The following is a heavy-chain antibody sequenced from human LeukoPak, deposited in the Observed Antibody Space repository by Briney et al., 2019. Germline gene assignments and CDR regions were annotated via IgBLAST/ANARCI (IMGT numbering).Heavy chain of an antibody. J-gene: IGHJ4*02. CDR1: GFTSSSYA. CDR2: ISGSGGST. D-gene: IGHD3-10*01. V-gene: IGHV3-23*01. CDR3: AKVGVRELIKYNFDY. Sequence: GGSPRLSCAASGFTSSSYAICSGRQAPGKGLECVSAISGSGGSTDYADSVKGRFTISRDKSKNTLYLQMNSLRGEDTAVYYCAKVGVRELIKYNFDYWGQGTLVTVSS.